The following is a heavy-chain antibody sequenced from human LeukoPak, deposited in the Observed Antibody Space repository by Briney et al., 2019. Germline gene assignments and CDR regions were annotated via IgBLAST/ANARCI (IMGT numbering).Heavy chain of an antibody. D-gene: IGHD4-23*01. V-gene: IGHV3-23*01. J-gene: IGHJ4*02. CDR2: ISGSGGST. CDR1: GFTFSSYA. Sequence: GGSLRLSCAASGFTFSSYAMHWVRQAPGMGLEWFSAISGSGGSTYYADSVKGRFTISRDNSKNTLYLQMNSLRAEDTAVYYCAKARSGGPQKTTVVTPIGYWGQGTLVTVSS. CDR3: AKARSGGPQKTTVVTPIGY.